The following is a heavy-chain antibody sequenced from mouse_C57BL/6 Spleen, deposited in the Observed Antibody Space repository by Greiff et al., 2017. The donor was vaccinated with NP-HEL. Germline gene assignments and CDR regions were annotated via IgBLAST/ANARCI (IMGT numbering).Heavy chain of an antibody. V-gene: IGHV1-55*01. CDR1: GYTFTSYW. CDR2: IYPGSGST. Sequence: QVQLQQPGAELVKPGASVKMSCKASGYTFTSYWITWVKPRPGQGLEWIGDIYPGSGSTNYNEKFKSKATLTVDTSSSTAYMQLSSLTAEDSAVYYCAKGGYAMDYWGQGTSVTVSS. CDR3: AKGGYAMDY. J-gene: IGHJ4*01.